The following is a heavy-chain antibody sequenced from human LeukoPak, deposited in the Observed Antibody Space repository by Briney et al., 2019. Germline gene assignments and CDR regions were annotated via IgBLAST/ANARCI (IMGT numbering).Heavy chain of an antibody. V-gene: IGHV3-23*01. CDR3: AKRGVVIRVILVGFHKEAYYFDS. CDR2: VSGSGGGT. CDR1: GITLSNYA. J-gene: IGHJ4*02. Sequence: PGGSLRLSCAVSGITLSNYAMSWFRQAPGKGLEWVAGVSGSGGGTKYAASVKGRFTISRDNSKNTLYLQMNNLRVDDTAVYFCAKRGVVIRVILVGFHKEAYYFDSWGQGALVTVSS. D-gene: IGHD3-22*01.